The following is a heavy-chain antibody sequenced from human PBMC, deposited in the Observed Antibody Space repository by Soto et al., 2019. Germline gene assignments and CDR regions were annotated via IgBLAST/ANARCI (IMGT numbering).Heavy chain of an antibody. Sequence: SETLSLTCTVSGGSISSYYWSWIRQPPGKGLEWIGYIYYSGSTYYNPSLKSRVTISVDTSKNQFSLKLSSVTAADTAVYYCARSPWIQLWFDYYGMDVWGQGTTVTVSS. D-gene: IGHD5-18*01. J-gene: IGHJ6*02. CDR1: GGSISSYY. V-gene: IGHV4-59*12. CDR2: IYYSGST. CDR3: ARSPWIQLWFDYYGMDV.